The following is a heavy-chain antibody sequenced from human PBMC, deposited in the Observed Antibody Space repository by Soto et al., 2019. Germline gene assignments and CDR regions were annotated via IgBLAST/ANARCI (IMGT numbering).Heavy chain of an antibody. Sequence: SETLSLTCAVYGGSFSGYYWSWIRQPPGKGLEWIGEINHSGSTNYNPSLKSRVTISVDTSKNQFSLRLRSVTAADTAVYYCATGETKLDYWGQGTLVTVSS. CDR2: INHSGST. D-gene: IGHD7-27*01. V-gene: IGHV4-34*01. CDR1: GGSFSGYY. CDR3: ATGETKLDY. J-gene: IGHJ4*02.